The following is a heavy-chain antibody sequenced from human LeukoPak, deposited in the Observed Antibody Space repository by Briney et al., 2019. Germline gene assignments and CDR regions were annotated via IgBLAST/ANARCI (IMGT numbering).Heavy chain of an antibody. D-gene: IGHD2-2*01. Sequence: ASVKVSCTASGYTFTSYAMHWVRQAPGQRLEWMGWINAGNGNTKYSQKFQGKVTITRDTSASTAYMELSSLRSEDTAVYYCARSIVVVPAAIGYWDQGTLVTVSS. J-gene: IGHJ4*02. CDR3: ARSIVVVPAAIGY. V-gene: IGHV1-3*01. CDR2: INAGNGNT. CDR1: GYTFTSYA.